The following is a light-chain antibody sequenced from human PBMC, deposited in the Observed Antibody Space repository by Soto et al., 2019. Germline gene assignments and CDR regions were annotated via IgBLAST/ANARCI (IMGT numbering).Light chain of an antibody. CDR1: SSNIGNNF. V-gene: IGLV1-51*01. J-gene: IGLJ1*01. Sequence: QSVLTQPPSVSAAPGQKVTISCSGSSSNIGNNFVSWYQQLPGTVPILLIYDNNKRPSGIPDRFSASKSGTSATLGITGLQTGDEADFYCGSWDSSLSVYVFGTGTKLTVL. CDR3: GSWDSSLSVYV. CDR2: DNN.